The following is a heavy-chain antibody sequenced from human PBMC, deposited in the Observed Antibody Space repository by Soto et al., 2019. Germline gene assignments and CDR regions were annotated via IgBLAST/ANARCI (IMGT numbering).Heavy chain of an antibody. Sequence: GGSLRLPCAASGFTFSSYSMNWVRQAPGKGLEWVSSISSSSSYIYYADSVKGRFTISRDNAKNSLYLQMNSLRAEDTAVYFCARDGYSYGYLVGYWGQGTLVTV. CDR2: ISSSSSYI. CDR3: ARDGYSYGYLVGY. V-gene: IGHV3-21*01. CDR1: GFTFSSYS. D-gene: IGHD5-18*01. J-gene: IGHJ4*02.